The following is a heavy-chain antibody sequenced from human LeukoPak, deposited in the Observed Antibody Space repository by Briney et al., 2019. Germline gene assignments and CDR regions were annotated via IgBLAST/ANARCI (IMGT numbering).Heavy chain of an antibody. Sequence: SETLSLTCTVSGGSISSGGYYWSWIRQHPGKGLEWIGYIYYSGSTYYNPSLKSRVTISVDTSKNQFSMKLSSVTAADTAVYYCARGAYVLRYFQHWGQGTLVTVSS. CDR2: IYYSGST. CDR1: GGSISSGGYY. V-gene: IGHV4-31*03. J-gene: IGHJ1*01. CDR3: ARGAYVLRYFQH. D-gene: IGHD3-16*01.